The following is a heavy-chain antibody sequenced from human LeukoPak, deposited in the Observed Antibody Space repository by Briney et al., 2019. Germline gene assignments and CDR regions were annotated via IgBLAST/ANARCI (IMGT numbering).Heavy chain of an antibody. CDR1: GYNFTGHW. CDR3: ARLRDGSVDY. CDR2: LDPTDSYT. Sequence: GESLKISCQGSGYNFTGHWISWVRQMPGKGLEWMGRLDPTDSYTNYSPSFQGHVTISADRFISTAYLQWNSLKASDTAIYYCARLRDGSVDYWGQGTLVTVSS. J-gene: IGHJ4*02. V-gene: IGHV5-10-1*01.